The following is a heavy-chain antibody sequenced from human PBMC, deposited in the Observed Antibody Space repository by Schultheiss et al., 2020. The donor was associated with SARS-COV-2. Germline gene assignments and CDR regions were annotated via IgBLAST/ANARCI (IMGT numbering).Heavy chain of an antibody. D-gene: IGHD3-3*01. J-gene: IGHJ4*02. CDR3: TTDNTVLRFLEWLDY. CDR1: GFTFSNAW. Sequence: GESLKISCAASGFTFSNAWMNWVRQAPGKGLEWVGRIKSKTDGGTTDYAAPVKGRFTISRDDSKNTLYLQMNSLKTEDTAVYYCTTDNTVLRFLEWLDYWGQGTLVTVSS. V-gene: IGHV3-15*07. CDR2: IKSKTDGGTT.